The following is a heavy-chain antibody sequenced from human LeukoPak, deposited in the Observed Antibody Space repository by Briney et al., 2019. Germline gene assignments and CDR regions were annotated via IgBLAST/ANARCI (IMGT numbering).Heavy chain of an antibody. V-gene: IGHV3-30*18. CDR3: AKGPTYYYDSSGYYALLDY. CDR1: GFTFSSYG. J-gene: IGHJ4*02. Sequence: GGSTRLSCAASGFTFSSYGMHWVRQAPGKGLEWVAVISCDGSNKYYADSVKGRFTISRDNSKNTLYLQMNSLRAEDTAVYYCAKGPTYYYDSSGYYALLDYWGQGTLVTVSS. D-gene: IGHD3-22*01. CDR2: ISCDGSNK.